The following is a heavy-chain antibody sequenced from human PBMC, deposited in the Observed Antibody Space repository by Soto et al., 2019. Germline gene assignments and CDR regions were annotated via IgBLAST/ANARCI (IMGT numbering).Heavy chain of an antibody. CDR3: ARDLYGDYDDDY. J-gene: IGHJ4*02. CDR1: GFTFSTYS. V-gene: IGHV3-21*01. Sequence: RGSLRLSCAASGFTFSTYSMSWVRQAPGKGLEWVSSITTSSSNIYYADSVKGRFTISRDNAKNSLYLQMNSLRAEDTAIYYCARDLYGDYDDDYWGQGTLVTVSS. CDR2: ITTSSSNI. D-gene: IGHD4-17*01.